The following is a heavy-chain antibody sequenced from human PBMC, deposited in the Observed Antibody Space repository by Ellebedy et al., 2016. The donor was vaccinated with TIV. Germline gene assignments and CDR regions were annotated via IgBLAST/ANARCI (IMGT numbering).Heavy chain of an antibody. V-gene: IGHV7-4-1*02. CDR2: INTNTGNP. J-gene: IGHJ6*03. CDR3: ARDSRYNWNDWDYYHMDV. CDR1: GYTLTAYP. D-gene: IGHD1-1*01. Sequence: ASVKVSCKASGYTLTAYPMNWVRQAPGQGLEWLGWINTNTGNPSYSQGFRGQFVFSLDTSVSTAYLEINLLRAEDTAVDYCARDSRYNWNDWDYYHMDVWGKGTTVTVSS.